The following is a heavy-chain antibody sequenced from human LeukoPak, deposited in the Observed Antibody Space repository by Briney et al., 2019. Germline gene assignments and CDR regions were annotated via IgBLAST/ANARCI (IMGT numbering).Heavy chain of an antibody. Sequence: GGSLRLSCAASGFIFRNYAMAWVRQAPGKGLEWVSYISSSGSMLHYADSVEGRFTISRDNAKNSLYLQMSSLRVEDTAVYYCTRRPYSSSWYYFDYWGQGTLVTVSS. J-gene: IGHJ4*02. V-gene: IGHV3-48*04. CDR1: GFIFRNYA. D-gene: IGHD6-13*01. CDR3: TRRPYSSSWYYFDY. CDR2: ISSSGSML.